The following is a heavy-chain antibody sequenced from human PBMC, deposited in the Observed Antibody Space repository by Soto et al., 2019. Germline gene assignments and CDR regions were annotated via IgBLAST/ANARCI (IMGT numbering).Heavy chain of an antibody. D-gene: IGHD3-22*01. V-gene: IGHV4-59*08. CDR1: GGSISSYY. CDR3: ARLGGYYQAFDP. Sequence: SETLSLTCTVSGGSISSYYWSWIRQPPGKGLEWIGYIYYTGTTKYNPSLKSRVTISVDSSKNQFSLKLDSVTAADTAVYYCARLGGYYQAFDPWGQGTLVTVSS. J-gene: IGHJ5*02. CDR2: IYYTGTT.